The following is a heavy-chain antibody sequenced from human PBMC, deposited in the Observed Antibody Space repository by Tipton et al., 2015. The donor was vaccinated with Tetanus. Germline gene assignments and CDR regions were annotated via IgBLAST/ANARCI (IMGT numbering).Heavy chain of an antibody. CDR3: ARGGFGEFRDY. J-gene: IGHJ4*02. Sequence: TLSLTCTVSGGSVSSGSYYWSWIRQPPGKGLEWIGYIYYSGSTNYNPSLKSRVTISVDTSKNQFSLKLSSVTAADTAVYYCARGGFGEFRDYWGQGTLVTVSS. V-gene: IGHV4-61*01. D-gene: IGHD3-10*01. CDR1: GGSVSSGSYY. CDR2: IYYSGST.